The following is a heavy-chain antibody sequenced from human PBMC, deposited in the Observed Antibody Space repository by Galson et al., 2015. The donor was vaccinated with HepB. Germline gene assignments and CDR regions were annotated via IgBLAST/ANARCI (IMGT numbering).Heavy chain of an antibody. D-gene: IGHD3-10*02. CDR1: GFTFSSYG. CDR3: ARDMLGGYISYYYGMDV. Sequence: SLRLSCAASGFTFSSYGMHWVRQAPGKGLEWVAVIWYDGSNKYYADSVKGRFTISRDNSKNTLYLQMNSLRAEDTAVYYCARDMLGGYISYYYGMDVWGQGTTVTVSS. CDR2: IWYDGSNK. J-gene: IGHJ6*02. V-gene: IGHV3-33*01.